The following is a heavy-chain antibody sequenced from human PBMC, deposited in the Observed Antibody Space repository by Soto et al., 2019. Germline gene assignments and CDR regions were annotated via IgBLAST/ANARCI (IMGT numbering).Heavy chain of an antibody. CDR3: VQTTGWPGFDF. V-gene: IGHV3-53*01. Sequence: EVQLEESGGGLIQPGGSLRLSCAASGFAVSSKYMTWVRQAPEKGLEWVSVIYGGGTTYYADSVKGRFTISRDTSKNTLYLQMNSLRAEDTAVYYCVQTTGWPGFDFWGQGSLVTVSS. CDR1: GFAVSSKY. D-gene: IGHD6-19*01. J-gene: IGHJ4*02. CDR2: IYGGGTT.